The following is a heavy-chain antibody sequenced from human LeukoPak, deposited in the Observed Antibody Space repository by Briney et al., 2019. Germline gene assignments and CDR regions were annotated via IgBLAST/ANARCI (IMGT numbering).Heavy chain of an antibody. CDR2: MNPNSGNT. CDR3: ARGRDTMIVVVAFDI. J-gene: IGHJ3*02. D-gene: IGHD3-22*01. V-gene: IGHV1-8*01. Sequence: ASVKVSCKASGYTFTSYDINWVRQATGQGLEWMGWMNPNSGNTGYAQKFQGRVTMTRNTSVSTAYMELSSLRSGDTAVYYCARGRDTMIVVVAFDIWGQGTMVTVSS. CDR1: GYTFTSYD.